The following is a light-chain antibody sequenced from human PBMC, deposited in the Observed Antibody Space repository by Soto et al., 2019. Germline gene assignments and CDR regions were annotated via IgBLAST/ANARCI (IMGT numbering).Light chain of an antibody. Sequence: QSVLAQPASVSRSPGQSITISCTGTSSDVGGYNYVSWFQQHPGKAPKLIISDVSNRPSGVSNRFSGSKSGNTASLTISGLQAEDEADYYCSSYTSSSTRVFGGGTKLTVL. CDR1: SSDVGGYNY. J-gene: IGLJ3*02. V-gene: IGLV2-14*03. CDR2: DVS. CDR3: SSYTSSSTRV.